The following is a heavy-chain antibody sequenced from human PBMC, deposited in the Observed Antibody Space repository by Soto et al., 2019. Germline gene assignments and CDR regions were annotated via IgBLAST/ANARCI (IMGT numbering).Heavy chain of an antibody. CDR3: ARVDGYTFHSER. CDR1: VFTFSAYS. J-gene: IGHJ4*02. D-gene: IGHD5-12*01. Sequence: GGSLRLSCVASVFTFSAYSMSWVRQAPGKGLECVSSITIGSDYIYYADSLKGRFTISRDNAKNSLFLQMHSLRAEDTAFYYCARVDGYTFHSERWGKGTPVTVSS. CDR2: ITIGSDYI. V-gene: IGHV3-21*01.